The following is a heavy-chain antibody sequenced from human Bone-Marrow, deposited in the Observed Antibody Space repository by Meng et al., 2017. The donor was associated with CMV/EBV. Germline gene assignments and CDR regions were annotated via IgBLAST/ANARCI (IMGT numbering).Heavy chain of an antibody. CDR1: EFTFSWYA. J-gene: IGHJ6*02. Sequence: GESLKISCAASEFTFSWYAMHWVRQAPGKGLEWVAVISYDGSNKYYADSVKGRFTISRDNSKNTLYLQMNSLRAEDTAVYYCARAYCSGGSCPHPYYYYGMDVWGQGTTVTVSS. V-gene: IGHV3-30-3*01. CDR3: ARAYCSGGSCPHPYYYYGMDV. CDR2: ISYDGSNK. D-gene: IGHD2-15*01.